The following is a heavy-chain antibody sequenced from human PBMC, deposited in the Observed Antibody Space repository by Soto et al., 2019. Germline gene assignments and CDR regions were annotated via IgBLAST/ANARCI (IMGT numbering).Heavy chain of an antibody. CDR1: GGSISSYY. D-gene: IGHD3-22*01. CDR2: IYYSGST. V-gene: IGHV4-59*01. CDR3: ARGDYYDSSGFDY. J-gene: IGHJ4*02. Sequence: PSETLSLTCTVSGGSISSYYWSWIRQPPGKGLEWIGYIYYSGSTNYNPSLKSRVTISVDRSKNQFSLKLSSVTAADTAVYYCARGDYYDSSGFDYWGQGTLVTVS.